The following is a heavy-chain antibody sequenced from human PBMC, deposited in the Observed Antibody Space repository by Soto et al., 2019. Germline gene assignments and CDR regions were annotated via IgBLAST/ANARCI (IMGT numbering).Heavy chain of an antibody. CDR2: IYYSGST. CDR3: GGYCSSTSCYNNWFDP. D-gene: IGHD2-2*02. V-gene: IGHV4-31*03. CDR1: GGSISSGGYY. Sequence: SETLSLTCTVSGGSISSGGYYWSWIRQHPGKGLEWIGYIYYSGSTYYNPSLKSRVTISVDTSKNQFSLKLSSVTAADTAVYYCGGYCSSTSCYNNWFDPWGQGTLVTVSS. J-gene: IGHJ5*02.